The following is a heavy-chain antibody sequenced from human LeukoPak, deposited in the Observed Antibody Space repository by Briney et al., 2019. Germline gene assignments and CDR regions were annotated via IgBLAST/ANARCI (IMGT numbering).Heavy chain of an antibody. CDR2: ISNVGGRT. J-gene: IGHJ1*01. CDR3: AKGTYYYDSGSYLECFGED. CDR1: GLTFSSYA. D-gene: IGHD3-10*01. Sequence: GGSLRLSCAASGLTFSSYAMSWVRQAPGQGLEWISTISNVGGRTYYANSVKGRFTISRDNSKSTLYLQMNTLRAEDTAVYYCAKGTYYYDSGSYLECFGEDWGQGTLVTVSS. V-gene: IGHV3-23*01.